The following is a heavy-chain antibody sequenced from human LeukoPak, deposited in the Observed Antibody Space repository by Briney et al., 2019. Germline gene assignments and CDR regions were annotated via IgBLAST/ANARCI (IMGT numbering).Heavy chain of an antibody. CDR1: GGSFSGYH. J-gene: IGHJ4*02. CDR2: INHSGST. Sequence: SETLSLTCAVYGGSFSGYHWSWIRQPPGKGLEWIGEINHSGSTNYNPSLKSRVTISVDTSKNQFSLKLSSVTAADTAVYYCASGNYYGSGSYFLLWGQGTLVTVSS. V-gene: IGHV4-34*01. CDR3: ASGNYYGSGSYFLL. D-gene: IGHD3-10*01.